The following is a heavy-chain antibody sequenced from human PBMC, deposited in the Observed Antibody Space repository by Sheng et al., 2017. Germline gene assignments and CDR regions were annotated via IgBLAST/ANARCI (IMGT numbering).Heavy chain of an antibody. CDR3: ARTGYYDGNNYYKGNDY. D-gene: IGHD3-22*01. CDR2: ISAYNGNT. CDR1: GYSFTTYG. Sequence: QVHLVQSGSDVKKPGASVKVSCQASGYSFTTYGISWVRQAPGQGLEWMGWISAYNGNTYYTQRFQGRVSMTTDTSTSTAYMELRSLTSDDTAIYFCARTGYYDGNNYYKGNDYWGQGTLVTVSS. V-gene: IGHV1-18*01. J-gene: IGHJ4*02.